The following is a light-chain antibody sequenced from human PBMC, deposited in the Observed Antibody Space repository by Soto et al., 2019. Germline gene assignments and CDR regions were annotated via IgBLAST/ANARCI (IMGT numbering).Light chain of an antibody. CDR2: AAS. Sequence: SPSSLSASVXXXXTVTXXXXXXISTYLAWYQQKPGKVPKLLIYAASTLQSGVPSRFSGSGSGTDFSLTISSLQPEDVATYYCQQYNSALLTFGGGTKVEIK. CDR3: QQYNSALLT. V-gene: IGKV1-27*01. J-gene: IGKJ4*01. CDR1: XXISTY.